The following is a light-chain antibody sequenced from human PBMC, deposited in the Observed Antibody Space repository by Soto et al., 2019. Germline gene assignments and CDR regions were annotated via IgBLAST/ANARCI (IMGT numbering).Light chain of an antibody. CDR3: QQYGSSPWT. J-gene: IGKJ1*01. CDR2: DAS. V-gene: IGKV3-20*01. Sequence: DIVLTQSPGTLSLSPGERVTLPCRASQSVTNSYVAWYQQKPGQAPRLLIYDASNRSTGIPARFSGSGSGTDFTLTISSLEPEDFAVYYCQQYGSSPWTFGQGTKVDIK. CDR1: QSVTNSY.